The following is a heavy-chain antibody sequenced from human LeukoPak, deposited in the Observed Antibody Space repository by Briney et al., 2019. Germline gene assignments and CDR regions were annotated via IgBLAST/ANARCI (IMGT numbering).Heavy chain of an antibody. D-gene: IGHD6-13*01. J-gene: IGHJ3*02. CDR3: ATTPTRIAAAGRSGAFDI. CDR2: ISSSSSYI. V-gene: IGHV3-21*01. CDR1: GFTFSSYS. Sequence: GGSLRLSCAASGFTFSSYSMNWVRQAPGKGLEWVSSISSSSSYIYYADSVKGRFTISRNNAKNSLYLQMNSLRAEDTAVYYCATTPTRIAAAGRSGAFDIWGQGTMVTVSS.